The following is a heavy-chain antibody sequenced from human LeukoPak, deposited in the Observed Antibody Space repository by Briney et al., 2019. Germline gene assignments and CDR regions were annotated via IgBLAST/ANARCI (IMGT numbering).Heavy chain of an antibody. CDR1: GGSISPYY. Sequence: SETLSLTCSVSGGSISPYYWSWIRQPPGKGLEWIGYIFYSGITTYNPSLKSRVTISLHSSKNQFFLRLTSVTAADTAMYYCARAETLAAIYFDFWGQGSLVTVSS. V-gene: IGHV4-59*01. J-gene: IGHJ4*02. D-gene: IGHD6-25*01. CDR2: IFYSGIT. CDR3: ARAETLAAIYFDF.